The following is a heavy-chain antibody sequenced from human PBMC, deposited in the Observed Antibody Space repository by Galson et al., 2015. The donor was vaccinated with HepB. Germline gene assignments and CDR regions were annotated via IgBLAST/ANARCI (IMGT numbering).Heavy chain of an antibody. D-gene: IGHD6-19*01. Sequence: SLRLSCAGSGFTLSRHRMHRVRQAPGKGLEWVASIKPEGTEQVHVDSVKGRFTISRDNAKNSLYLRMNSLRVEDTAVYYCAKDREGGWSFDYWGQGTLVTVSS. CDR3: AKDREGGWSFDY. V-gene: IGHV3-7*03. CDR1: GFTLSRHR. CDR2: IKPEGTEQ. J-gene: IGHJ4*02.